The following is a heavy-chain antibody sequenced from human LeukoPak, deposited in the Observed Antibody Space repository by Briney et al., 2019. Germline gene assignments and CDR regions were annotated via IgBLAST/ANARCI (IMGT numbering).Heavy chain of an antibody. J-gene: IGHJ6*02. D-gene: IGHD2/OR15-2a*01. CDR2: IYSGGST. V-gene: IGHV3-66*01. CDR1: GFTVSSNY. CDR3: ARDLVLRRKDYYYGMDV. Sequence: GGSLRLSCAASGFTVSSNYMSWVRQAPGKGLEWVSVIYSGGSTYYADSVKGRFTISRDNSKNTLYLQMNSQRAEDTAVYYCARDLVLRRKDYYYGMDVWGQGTTVTVSS.